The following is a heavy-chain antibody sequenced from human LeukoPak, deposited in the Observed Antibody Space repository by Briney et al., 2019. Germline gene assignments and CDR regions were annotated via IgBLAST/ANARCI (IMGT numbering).Heavy chain of an antibody. J-gene: IGHJ2*01. CDR2: IYPGDSDT. CDR1: GSRFTNYW. D-gene: IGHD3-22*01. CDR3: ARRHIGGSYERWYFDL. Sequence: GESLKISCKGAGSRFTNYWIGWVRQMPGKGLEWMGIIYPGDSDTRYSPSFQAQVNISVDKSLSTAYLQWSSLKASDTAMYYCARRHIGGSYERWYFDLGGRGTMVTVSS. V-gene: IGHV5-51*01.